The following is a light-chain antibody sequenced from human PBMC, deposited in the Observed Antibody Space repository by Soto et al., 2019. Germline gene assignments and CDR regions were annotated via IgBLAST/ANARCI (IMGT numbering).Light chain of an antibody. V-gene: IGKV3-20*01. CDR1: QNVDSSY. CDR3: QQYACPQGFT. CDR2: GGS. J-gene: IGKJ3*01. Sequence: DIVLTQSPGTLSLSPGERATLYCRASQNVDSSYLGGYEQKPGQAPRLIIYGGSSRATGIPDRFSGSGSGTDFTLTISTLEPEDCAVYYYQQYACPQGFTFGPGTKVDIK.